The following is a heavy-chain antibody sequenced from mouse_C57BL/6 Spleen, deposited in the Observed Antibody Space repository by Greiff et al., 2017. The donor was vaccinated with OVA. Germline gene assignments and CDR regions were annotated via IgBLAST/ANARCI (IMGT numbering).Heavy chain of an antibody. CDR1: GYSITSGYY. CDR2: ISYDGSN. D-gene: IGHD2-4*01. V-gene: IGHV3-6*01. CDR3: AREGLRRGSHWYFDV. J-gene: IGHJ1*03. Sequence: EVQLQQSGPGLVKPSQSLSLTCSVTGYSITSGYYWNWIRQFPGNKLEWMGYISYDGSNNYNPSLKNRISITRDTSKNQFFLKLNSVTTEDTATYYCAREGLRRGSHWYFDVWGTGTTVTVSS.